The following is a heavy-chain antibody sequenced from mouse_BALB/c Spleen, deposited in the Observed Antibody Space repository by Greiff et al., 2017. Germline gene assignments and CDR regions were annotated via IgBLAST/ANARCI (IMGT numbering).Heavy chain of an antibody. CDR1: GFSLTSYG. CDR3: ARNPLITTAAWFAY. V-gene: IGHV2-2*02. D-gene: IGHD1-2*01. Sequence: QVHVKQSGPGLVQPSQSLSITCTVSGFSLTSYGVHWVRQSPGKGLEWLGVIWSGGSTDYNAAFISRLSISKDNSKSQVFFKMNSLQANDTAIYYCARNPLITTAAWFAYWGQGTLVTVSA. J-gene: IGHJ3*01. CDR2: IWSGGST.